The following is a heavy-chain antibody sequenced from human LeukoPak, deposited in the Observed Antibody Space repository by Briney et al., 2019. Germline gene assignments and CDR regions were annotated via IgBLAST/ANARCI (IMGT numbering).Heavy chain of an antibody. V-gene: IGHV3-20*04. CDR3: AREGGYCSSTSCYPY. Sequence: RAGGSLRLSCAASGFTFDDYGMSWVRQAPGKGLEWVSGINWNGGSTGYADSVKGRFTISRDNAKNSLYLQMNSLRAEDTALYYCAREGGYCSSTSCYPYWGQGTLVTVSS. J-gene: IGHJ4*02. CDR1: GFTFDDYG. D-gene: IGHD2-2*03. CDR2: INWNGGST.